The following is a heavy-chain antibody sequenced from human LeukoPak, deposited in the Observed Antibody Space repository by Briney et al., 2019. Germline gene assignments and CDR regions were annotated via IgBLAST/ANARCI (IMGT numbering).Heavy chain of an antibody. CDR1: GFSFDKYT. Sequence: KPGGSLRLSCAASGFSFDKYTMNWVRQAPGRGLEWVSSIGGSGLYIFYADSMKGRFTISRDNTKNSLYLQMDSLRAEDTSVYFCARGSFSSSWFEKYFFDSWGQGTLVTVSA. CDR3: ARGSFSSSWFEKYFFDS. D-gene: IGHD6-13*01. CDR2: IGGSGLYI. V-gene: IGHV3-21*01. J-gene: IGHJ4*02.